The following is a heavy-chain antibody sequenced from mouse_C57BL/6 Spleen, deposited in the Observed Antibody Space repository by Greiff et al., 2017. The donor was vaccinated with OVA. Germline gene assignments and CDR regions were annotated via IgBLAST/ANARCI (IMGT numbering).Heavy chain of an antibody. V-gene: IGHV1-64*01. CDR2: IHPNSGST. J-gene: IGHJ4*01. CDR1: GYTFTSYW. CDR3: ARSHYGSSPWAMDY. Sequence: VQLQQPGAELVKPGASVKLSCKASGYTFTSYWMHWVKQRPGQGLEWIGMIHPNSGSTNYNEKFKSKATLTVDKSSSTAYMQLSSLTSEDSAVYYCARSHYGSSPWAMDYWGQGTSVTVSS. D-gene: IGHD1-1*01.